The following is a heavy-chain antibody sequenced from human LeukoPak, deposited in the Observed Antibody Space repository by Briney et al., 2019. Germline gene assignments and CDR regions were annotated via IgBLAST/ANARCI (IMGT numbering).Heavy chain of an antibody. Sequence: SETLSLTCTVSGGSMSAYFWSWIRQPPGKGLEWIGCVYNSGDTNYNPSLKSRLTISVDMSKNQFSLRLRSVTAADTAVYYCASQYCGGDCKGPGAFDVWAKGQWSPSLQ. CDR1: GGSMSAYF. CDR3: ASQYCGGDCKGPGAFDV. J-gene: IGHJ3*01. D-gene: IGHD2-21*02. CDR2: VYNSGDT. V-gene: IGHV4-59*08.